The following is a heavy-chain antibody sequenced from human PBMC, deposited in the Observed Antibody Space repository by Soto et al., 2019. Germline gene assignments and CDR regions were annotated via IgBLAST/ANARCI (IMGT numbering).Heavy chain of an antibody. J-gene: IGHJ6*02. Sequence: GSLRLSCAASGFTFSSYWMSWVRQAPGKGLEWVANIKQDGSEKYYVDSVKGRFTISRDNAKNSLYLQMNSLRAEDTAVYYCARFRPNDYYYYGMDVWGQGTTVTVSS. CDR1: GFTFSSYW. CDR2: IKQDGSEK. CDR3: ARFRPNDYYYYGMDV. V-gene: IGHV3-7*03.